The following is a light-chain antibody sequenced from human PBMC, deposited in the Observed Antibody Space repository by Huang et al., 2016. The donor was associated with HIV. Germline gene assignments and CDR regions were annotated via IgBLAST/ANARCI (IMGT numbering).Light chain of an antibody. V-gene: IGKV3-20*01. CDR3: QQYGTSPLT. CDR1: QSVSSNY. CDR2: GAS. J-gene: IGKJ1*01. Sequence: EIVLTQSPGTLSLSPGERATLSCRARQSVSSNYLAWYQQKPGQAPRLLIYGASSRAIGIPDRFSGSGSGTGFTFTISRLEPEDFAVYYCQQYGTSPLTFGQGTKVEIK.